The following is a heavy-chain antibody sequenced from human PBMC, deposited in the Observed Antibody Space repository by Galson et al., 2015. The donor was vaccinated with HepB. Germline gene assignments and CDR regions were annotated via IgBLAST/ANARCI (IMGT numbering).Heavy chain of an antibody. CDR3: ARGGYRDSKGSDY. D-gene: IGHD5-12*01. CDR1: GFTFSNYG. Sequence: SLRLSCAASGFTFSNYGMHWVRQAPGKGLEWVAVIWYDGSSKYYADSVQGRFTISRDNSKNTLYLQMNSLRAEDTAVYYCARGGYRDSKGSDYWGQGTLVTVSS. V-gene: IGHV3-33*01. J-gene: IGHJ4*02. CDR2: IWYDGSSK.